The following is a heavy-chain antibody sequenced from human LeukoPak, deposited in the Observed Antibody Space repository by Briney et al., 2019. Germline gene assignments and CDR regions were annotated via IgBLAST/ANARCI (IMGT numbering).Heavy chain of an antibody. CDR1: GGSISSYY. J-gene: IGHJ6*02. V-gene: IGHV4-59*01. CDR2: IYYSGST. D-gene: IGHD3-10*01. Sequence: SETLSLTCTVSGGSISSYYWSWIRQPPGKGLEWIGYIYYSGSTNYNPSLKSRVTISVDTSKNQFSLKLSSVTAADTAVYYCARKFRYYYGMDVWGQGTTVTVS. CDR3: ARKFRYYYGMDV.